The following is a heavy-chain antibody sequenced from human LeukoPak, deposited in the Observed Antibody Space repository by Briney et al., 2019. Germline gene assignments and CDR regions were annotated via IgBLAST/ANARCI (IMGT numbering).Heavy chain of an antibody. V-gene: IGHV4-31*03. CDR3: VRGAGYSYGVGVVGV. Sequence: KPSETLSLTCTVSGGSISSGGYYWSWIRQPPGKGLEWIGYIYYSGSTYYNPSLKSRVTISVDTSKNQFSLKLSSVTAADTAVYYCVRGAGYSYGVGVVGVWGQGTTVTVSS. CDR2: IYYSGST. CDR1: GGSISSGGYY. J-gene: IGHJ6*02. D-gene: IGHD5-18*01.